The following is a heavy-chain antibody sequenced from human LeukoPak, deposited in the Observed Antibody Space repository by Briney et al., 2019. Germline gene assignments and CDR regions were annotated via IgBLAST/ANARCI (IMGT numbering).Heavy chain of an antibody. V-gene: IGHV3-7*01. D-gene: IGHD3-3*01. J-gene: IGHJ4*02. CDR2: IKQDGSEK. CDR3: ARGGALTIFGVVIPRVYYFDY. Sequence: GGSLRLSCAASGFTFSSYWMSWVRQAPGKGLEWVANIKQDGSEKYYVDSVKGRFTISRDNAKNSLYLQMNSLRAEDMAVYYCARGGALTIFGVVIPRVYYFDYWGQGTLVTVSS. CDR1: GFTFSSYW.